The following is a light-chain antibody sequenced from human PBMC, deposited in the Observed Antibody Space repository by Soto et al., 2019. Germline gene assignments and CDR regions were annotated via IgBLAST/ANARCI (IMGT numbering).Light chain of an antibody. Sequence: EVVLTQSPGTLSLSPGERATLSCRASQTVAKNYLAWYQQKPGQAPRLLIFGPSTRIAGLPDRFSGSGSGTEFTLTISRLEPEDFAVDYCHQYDHYPQTFGQGTKVEIK. CDR3: HQYDHYPQT. J-gene: IGKJ1*01. CDR1: QTVAKNY. CDR2: GPS. V-gene: IGKV3-20*01.